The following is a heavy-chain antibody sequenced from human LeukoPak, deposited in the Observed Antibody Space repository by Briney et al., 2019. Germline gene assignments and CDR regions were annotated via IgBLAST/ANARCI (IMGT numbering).Heavy chain of an antibody. V-gene: IGHV3-21*01. CDR1: GFTFSSYS. J-gene: IGHJ4*02. CDR3: ARDRVATDLFDY. Sequence: GGSLRLSCAASGFTFSSYSMNWVRQAPGKGLEWVSSISSSSSYIYYADSVKGRFTISRDNAENSLYLQMNSLRAEDTAVYYCARDRVATDLFDYWGQGTLVTVSS. CDR2: ISSSSSYI.